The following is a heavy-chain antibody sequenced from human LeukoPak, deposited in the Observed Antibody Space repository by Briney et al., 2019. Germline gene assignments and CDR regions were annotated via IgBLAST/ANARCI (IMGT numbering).Heavy chain of an antibody. D-gene: IGHD3-3*01. CDR1: GGSISSYY. J-gene: IGHJ3*02. CDR3: ARHPGYDFWSGYSGAFDI. CDR2: IYYSGST. Sequence: SETLSLTCTVSGGSISSYYWSWIRQPPGKGLEWIGYIYYSGSTNYNPSVKSRVTISVDTSKNQFSLKLSSVTAADTAVYYCARHPGYDFWSGYSGAFDIWGQGTMVTVSS. V-gene: IGHV4-59*08.